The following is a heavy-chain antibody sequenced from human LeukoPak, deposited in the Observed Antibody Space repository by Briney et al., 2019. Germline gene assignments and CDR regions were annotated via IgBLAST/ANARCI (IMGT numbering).Heavy chain of an antibody. Sequence: GASVKVSCKASGYTFTGYYMHWVRRAPGQGLEWMGWINPNSGGTNYAQKFQGRVTMTRDTSISTAYMELSRLRSDDTAVYYCARGLVTTVVTLEAFDYWGQGTLVTVSS. CDR3: ARGLVTTVVTLEAFDY. V-gene: IGHV1-2*02. J-gene: IGHJ4*02. CDR1: GYTFTGYY. CDR2: INPNSGGT. D-gene: IGHD4-23*01.